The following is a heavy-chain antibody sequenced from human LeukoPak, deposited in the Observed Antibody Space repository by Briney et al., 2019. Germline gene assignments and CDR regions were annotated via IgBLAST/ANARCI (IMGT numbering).Heavy chain of an antibody. J-gene: IGHJ4*02. Sequence: PGGSLRLSCAASGFTVSSNYMSWVRQAPGKGLEWVSVIYSGGSTYYADSVKGRFTISRDNSKNTLYLQMNSLRAEDTAVYYCARASSGAAAGTWGQGTLVTVSS. CDR3: ARASSGAAAGT. CDR2: IYSGGST. V-gene: IGHV3-66*01. CDR1: GFTVSSNY. D-gene: IGHD6-13*01.